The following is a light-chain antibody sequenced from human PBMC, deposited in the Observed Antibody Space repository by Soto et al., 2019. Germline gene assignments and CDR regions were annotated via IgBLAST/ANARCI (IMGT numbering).Light chain of an antibody. J-gene: IGKJ3*01. CDR1: QSVSSY. CDR2: DAS. Sequence: EIVLTQSPATLSLSPGERATLSCRASQSVSSYLAWYQQKPGQAPRLLIYDASTRATGIPARFSGSGSGTDFTLTISSLEPEDFAVYDCQQRSNWPIFIFGPGTKVDIK. CDR3: QQRSNWPIFI. V-gene: IGKV3-11*01.